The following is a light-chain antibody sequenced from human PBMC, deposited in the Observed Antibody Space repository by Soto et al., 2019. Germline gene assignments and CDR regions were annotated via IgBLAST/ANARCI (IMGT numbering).Light chain of an antibody. J-gene: IGKJ4*01. CDR2: GAS. Sequence: EIVLTQSPGTLSLSPGERATLSCRASQSVSSSYLAWYQQKPGQAPRLLIYGASSRATGIPDRFSGSGSGTDFTLTISRLEPEDLAVYYCQQYGSSLLTFGGGTKGEIK. CDR1: QSVSSSY. V-gene: IGKV3-20*01. CDR3: QQYGSSLLT.